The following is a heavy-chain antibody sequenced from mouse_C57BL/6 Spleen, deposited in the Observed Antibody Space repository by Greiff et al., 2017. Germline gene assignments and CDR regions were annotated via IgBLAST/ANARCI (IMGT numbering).Heavy chain of an antibody. CDR2: IRNKANGYTT. Sequence: EVKLVESGGGLVQPGGSLSLSCAASGFTFTDYYMSWVRQPPGKALEWLGFIRNKANGYTTEYSASVKGRFTISRDNTQSILYLKMNALRAEDSATYYCARSPRGYFDYWGQGTTLTVSS. J-gene: IGHJ2*01. V-gene: IGHV7-3*01. CDR1: GFTFTDYY. CDR3: ARSPRGYFDY.